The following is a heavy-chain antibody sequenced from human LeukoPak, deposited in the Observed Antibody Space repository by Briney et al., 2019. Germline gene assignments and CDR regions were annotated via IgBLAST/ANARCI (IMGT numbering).Heavy chain of an antibody. CDR3: ARRGYYMDV. CDR2: VYNSGNT. V-gene: IGHV4-59*01. J-gene: IGHJ6*03. CDR1: GGSISDYF. Sequence: ASETLSLTCAVSGGSISDYFWSWIRQPPGKGLEWIGYVYNSGNTNYNPSLKSRVTISVDTSKNQFSLKLSSVTAADTAVYYCARRGYYMDVWGKGITVTVSS.